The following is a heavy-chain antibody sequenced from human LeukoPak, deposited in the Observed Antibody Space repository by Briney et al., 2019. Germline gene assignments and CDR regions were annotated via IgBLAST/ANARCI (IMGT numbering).Heavy chain of an antibody. D-gene: IGHD6-13*01. CDR2: IYSGGST. Sequence: GGSLKLSCAASGFTFSSYAMSWVRQAPGKGLEWVSVIYSGGSTYYADSVKGRFTISRDNSKNTLYLQMNSLRAEDTAVYYCARGGPAAGRFDYWGQGTLVTVSS. CDR3: ARGGPAAGRFDY. J-gene: IGHJ4*02. CDR1: GFTFSSYA. V-gene: IGHV3-66*01.